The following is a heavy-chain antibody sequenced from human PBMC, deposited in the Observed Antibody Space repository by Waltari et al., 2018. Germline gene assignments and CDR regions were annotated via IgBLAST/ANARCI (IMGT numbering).Heavy chain of an antibody. D-gene: IGHD3-9*01. CDR2: IRSKTYGEKT. V-gene: IGHV3-49*04. J-gene: IGHJ4*02. CDR1: GFDFRQFA. Sequence: EVKLVESGGNLVQPGRSLRLSCAASGFDFRQFAMTWVRQAPGKGLEWVGFIRSKTYGEKTELAASVKGRVTISRDDSKSIAYLQMNSLKTEDTAVYYCTRDSNTYFDILTVLDYWGQGTLVTVSS. CDR3: TRDSNTYFDILTVLDY.